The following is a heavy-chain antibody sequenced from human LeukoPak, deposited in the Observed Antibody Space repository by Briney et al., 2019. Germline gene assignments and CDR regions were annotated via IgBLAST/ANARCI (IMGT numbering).Heavy chain of an antibody. V-gene: IGHV1-46*01. D-gene: IGHD3-22*01. Sequence: ASVKVSCKASGYTFTSYYMHWVRQAAGQGLEWMGIINPSGGSTSYAQKFQGRVTMTRDTSTSTVYMELSSLRSEDTAVYYCARTSWDYDSSGYYLKWFDPWGQGTLVTVSS. CDR3: ARTSWDYDSSGYYLKWFDP. CDR2: INPSGGST. J-gene: IGHJ5*02. CDR1: GYTFTSYY.